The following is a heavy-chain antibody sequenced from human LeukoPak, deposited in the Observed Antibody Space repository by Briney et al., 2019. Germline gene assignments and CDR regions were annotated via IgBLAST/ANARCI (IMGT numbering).Heavy chain of an antibody. V-gene: IGHV1-3*01. J-gene: IGHJ4*02. CDR2: INAGNGNT. CDR3: ARAGYSSGRLDY. Sequence: ASVKVSCKASGYTFTSYAMHWVRQAPGQRLEWMGWINAGNGNTKYSQKFQGRVTITRDTSASTAYMELSSLRSEDTAVYYCARAGYSSGRLDYWGQGTLVTVSS. CDR1: GYTFTSYA. D-gene: IGHD6-19*01.